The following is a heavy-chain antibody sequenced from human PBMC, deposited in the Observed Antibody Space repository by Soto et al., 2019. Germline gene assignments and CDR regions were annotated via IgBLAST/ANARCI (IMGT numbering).Heavy chain of an antibody. D-gene: IGHD3-22*01. CDR3: ARGPEEAYYDSSGYSDDFDI. V-gene: IGHV1-69*13. CDR1: GGTFSSYA. Sequence: SVKVSCKASGGTFSSYAISWVRQAPGQGLEWMGGIIPIFGTANYAQKFQGGVTITADESTSTAYMELSSLRSEDTAVYYCARGPEEAYYDSSGYSDDFDIWGQGTMVTVSS. CDR2: IIPIFGTA. J-gene: IGHJ3*02.